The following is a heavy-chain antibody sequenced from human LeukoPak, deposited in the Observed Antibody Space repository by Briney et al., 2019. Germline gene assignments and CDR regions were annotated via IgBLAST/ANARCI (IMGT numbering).Heavy chain of an antibody. D-gene: IGHD5-18*01. J-gene: IGHJ5*02. CDR2: ISSSGSTI. Sequence: PGGSLRLSCAASGFTFSSYEMNWVRQAPGKGLEWVSYISSSGSTIYYADSVKGRFTISRDNAKNSLYLQMNSLRAEDTAVYYCARDRELWLPMNYWFDPWGQGTLVTVSS. V-gene: IGHV3-48*03. CDR1: GFTFSSYE. CDR3: ARDRELWLPMNYWFDP.